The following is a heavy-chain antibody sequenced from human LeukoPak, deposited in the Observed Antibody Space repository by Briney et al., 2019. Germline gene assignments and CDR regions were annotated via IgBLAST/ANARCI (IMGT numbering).Heavy chain of an antibody. D-gene: IGHD1-7*01. J-gene: IGHJ4*02. CDR2: IRYDGTIK. Sequence: GGSLRLACAASGYTFTDYGMHWGRQAPGKGLEWLTFIRYDGTIKYYADSVKGRFTISRDNSKNTLYLQMNSLRPEDTVVYYCAKEGTASKPSDLDYWGQGTLVTVSS. CDR1: GYTFTDYG. CDR3: AKEGTASKPSDLDY. V-gene: IGHV3-30*02.